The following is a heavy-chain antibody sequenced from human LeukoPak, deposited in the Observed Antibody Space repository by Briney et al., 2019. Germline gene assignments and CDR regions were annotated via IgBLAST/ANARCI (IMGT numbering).Heavy chain of an antibody. CDR3: ARVVPAAPLGLYAFDI. CDR2: IISIFGTA. D-gene: IGHD2-2*01. V-gene: IGHV1-69*01. J-gene: IGHJ3*02. Sequence: ASVKVSCKASGGTFSSYAISWVRQAPGQGLEWMGGIISIFGTANYAQKFQGRVTITADESTSTAYMELSSLRSEDTAVYYCARVVPAAPLGLYAFDIWGQGTMVTVSS. CDR1: GGTFSSYA.